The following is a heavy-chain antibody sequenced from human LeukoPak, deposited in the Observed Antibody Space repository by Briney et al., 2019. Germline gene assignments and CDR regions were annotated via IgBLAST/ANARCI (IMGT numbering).Heavy chain of an antibody. Sequence: PSETLSLTCTVSGGSISSYYWSWIRQPPGKGLEWIGYIYYSGSTNYNPSLKSRVTISVDTSKNQFSLKLSSVTAADTAVYYCARGLRLEAMVLDYWGQGTLVTVSS. CDR1: GGSISSYY. J-gene: IGHJ4*02. D-gene: IGHD5-18*01. V-gene: IGHV4-59*12. CDR2: IYYSGST. CDR3: ARGLRLEAMVLDY.